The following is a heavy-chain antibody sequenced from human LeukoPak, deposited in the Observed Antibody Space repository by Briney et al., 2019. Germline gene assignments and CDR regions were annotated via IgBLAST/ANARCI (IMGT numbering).Heavy chain of an antibody. CDR1: GFTFTTYT. V-gene: IGHV3-48*01. J-gene: IGHJ4*02. CDR2: ISSSSSAI. Sequence: GGSLRLSCAASGFTFTTYTMNWVRQTPGKGLEWVSFISSSSSAIYYADSVKGRFTISRDNAKNSLFLQMNSLRAEDTAVYYCARVAKDAYWGQGTLVTVSS. CDR3: ARVAKDAY. D-gene: IGHD4/OR15-4a*01.